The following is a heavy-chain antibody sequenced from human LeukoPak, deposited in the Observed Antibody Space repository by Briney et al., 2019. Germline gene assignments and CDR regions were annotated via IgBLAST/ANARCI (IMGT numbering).Heavy chain of an antibody. CDR3: ARVHGSYGYDFFDY. V-gene: IGHV4-59*01. CDR1: GGSIGSYY. CDR2: IYYSGST. Sequence: SETLSLTCTVSGGSIGSYYWSWIRQPPGKGLEWIGYIYYSGSTNYNPSLKRRVTISVDTSKNQFSLKLSSVTAADTAVYYCARVHGSYGYDFFDYWGQGTLVTVSS. J-gene: IGHJ4*02. D-gene: IGHD5-18*01.